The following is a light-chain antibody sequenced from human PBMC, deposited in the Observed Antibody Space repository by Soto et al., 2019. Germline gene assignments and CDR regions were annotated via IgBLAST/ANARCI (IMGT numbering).Light chain of an antibody. Sequence: DIQMTQSPSSLSASVGDRVTITCRASQSISSYLNWYQQKPGKAPKLLIYAASSLQSGVPSRFSGSGSGTDFTLTISSPQPEDFATYYCQQSYSTLRTFGQGTKVDNK. CDR3: QQSYSTLRT. CDR1: QSISSY. V-gene: IGKV1-39*01. J-gene: IGKJ1*01. CDR2: AAS.